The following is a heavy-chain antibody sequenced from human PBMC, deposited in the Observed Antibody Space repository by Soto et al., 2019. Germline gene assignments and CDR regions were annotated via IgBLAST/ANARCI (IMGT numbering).Heavy chain of an antibody. CDR3: ARGDVELVDDYCYYYMDV. CDR1: GYTFTSYD. V-gene: IGHV1-8*01. J-gene: IGHJ6*03. D-gene: IGHD2-15*01. CDR2: MNPNSGNT. Sequence: QVQLVQSGAEVKKPGASVKVSCKASGYTFTSYDINWVRQATGQGLEWMGWMNPNSGNTGYAQKFQGRVTMTRNTDISTAYMELRSRRSADTAVYYCARGDVELVDDYCYYYMDVWGKGTTVTVSS.